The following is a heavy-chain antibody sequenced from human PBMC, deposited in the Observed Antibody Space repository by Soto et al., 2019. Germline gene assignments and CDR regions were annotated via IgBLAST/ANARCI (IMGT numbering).Heavy chain of an antibody. CDR2: INAGNGNT. Sequence: GASVKVSCKASGYTFTSYAMHWVRQAPGQRFEWMGWINAGNGNTKYSQKFQGRVTITRDTSASTAYMELSSLRSEDTAVYYCARDPSYCNNGVCYWFDPWGQGTLVTVSS. CDR1: GYTFTSYA. CDR3: ARDPSYCNNGVCYWFDP. V-gene: IGHV1-3*01. D-gene: IGHD2-8*01. J-gene: IGHJ5*02.